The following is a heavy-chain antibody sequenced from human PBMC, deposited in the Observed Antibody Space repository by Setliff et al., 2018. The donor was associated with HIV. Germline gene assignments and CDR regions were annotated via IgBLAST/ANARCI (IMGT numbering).Heavy chain of an antibody. D-gene: IGHD2-15*01. Sequence: SVKVSCKASGYTSTSYDINWVRQATGQGLEWMGWMNPDSGNTGSAQNFQGRLTITWNTSISTAYMELGSLGFDDTAVYFCARTRGGGSSVYYYYYMDVRGQGTAVTVSS. CDR2: MNPDSGNT. V-gene: IGHV1-8*01. CDR3: ARTRGGGSSVYYYYYMDV. CDR1: GYTSTSYD. J-gene: IGHJ6*03.